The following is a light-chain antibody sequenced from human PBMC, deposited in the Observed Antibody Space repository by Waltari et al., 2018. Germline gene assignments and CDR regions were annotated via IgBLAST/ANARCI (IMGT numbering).Light chain of an antibody. V-gene: IGLV2-18*02. Sequence: QSALTQPPSVSGSPGQSVTISCSGTGSDIGSYNRVSWYQQSPGTAPRLMIYEVNSRPSGVPDRFSRSKSGNTASLTISGLQAEDEADCYCSSYTTSTTQVFGTGTKVTVL. CDR2: EVN. J-gene: IGLJ1*01. CDR1: GSDIGSYNR. CDR3: SSYTTSTTQV.